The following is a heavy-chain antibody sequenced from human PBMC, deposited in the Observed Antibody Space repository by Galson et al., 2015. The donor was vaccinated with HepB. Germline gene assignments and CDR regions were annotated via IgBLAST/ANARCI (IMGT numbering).Heavy chain of an antibody. CDR1: GFTFSNTW. CDR3: TTDVYFSSYWSWLDP. V-gene: IGHV3-15*01. CDR2: IKSKTDGGTT. D-gene: IGHD2-2*01. Sequence: SLRLSCAASGFTFSNTWMSWVRQAPGRGLEWVGHIKSKTDGGTTEYAAPVKGRFTISRDDSRNTLYLQMHSLKTDDTAVYYCTTDVYFSSYWSWLDPWGQGTLVTVSS. J-gene: IGHJ5*02.